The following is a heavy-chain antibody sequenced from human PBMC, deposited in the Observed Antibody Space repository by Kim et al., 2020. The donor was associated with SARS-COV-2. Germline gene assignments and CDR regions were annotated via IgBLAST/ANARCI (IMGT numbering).Heavy chain of an antibody. J-gene: IGHJ6*02. V-gene: IGHV4-59*01. CDR3: ARVVTIFWSYGMDV. D-gene: IGHD3-9*01. Sequence: NPSLKSRVTISVDTSKKQFSLKLSSVTAADTAVYYCARVVTIFWSYGMDVWGQGTTVTVSS.